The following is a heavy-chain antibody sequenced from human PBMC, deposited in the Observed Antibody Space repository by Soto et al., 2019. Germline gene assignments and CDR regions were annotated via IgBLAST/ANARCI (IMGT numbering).Heavy chain of an antibody. V-gene: IGHV3-33*01. CDR3: ARDPNEGFDP. CDR1: GFTFSSYG. Sequence: QVQLVESGGGVVQPGRSLRLSCEASGFTFSSYGMHWVRQAPGKGLEWVAVIWYDGSNKYYADSVKGRFTISRDNSKNTLYLQINSLRAEDTAVYYCARDPNEGFDPWGQGTLVTVSS. J-gene: IGHJ5*02. CDR2: IWYDGSNK.